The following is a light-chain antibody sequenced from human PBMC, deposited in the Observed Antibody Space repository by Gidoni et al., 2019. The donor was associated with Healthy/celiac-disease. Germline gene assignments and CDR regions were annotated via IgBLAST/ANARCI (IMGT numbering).Light chain of an antibody. CDR2: AAS. Sequence: QMTQSPSSLSASVGDRVTITCRASQSISSYLNWYQQKPGKAPKLLISAASSLQSGVPSRFXXXGSXXDFTXTISXXQPXXFATXXXQQXXXTPXXTFXXXTKLEIK. V-gene: IGKV1-39*01. CDR3: QQXXXTPXXT. CDR1: QSISSY. J-gene: IGKJ2*01.